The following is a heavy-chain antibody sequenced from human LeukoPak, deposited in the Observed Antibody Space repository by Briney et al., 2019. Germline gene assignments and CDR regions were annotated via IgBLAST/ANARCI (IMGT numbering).Heavy chain of an antibody. Sequence: PGGSLRLSCAASGFFFSSHGMIWVRQAPGKGLEWVSYISNSGSPIYFADSVKGRFTISRDTAKSSLFLQMNSLRAEDTAVYYCVRGAQRCDWGQGALVTVSS. D-gene: IGHD6-25*01. CDR2: ISNSGSPI. J-gene: IGHJ4*02. CDR3: VRGAQRCD. V-gene: IGHV3-48*03. CDR1: GFFFSSHG.